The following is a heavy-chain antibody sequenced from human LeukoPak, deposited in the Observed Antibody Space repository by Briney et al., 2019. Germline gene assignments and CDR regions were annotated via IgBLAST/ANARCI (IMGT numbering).Heavy chain of an antibody. Sequence: SETLSLTCTVSGGSISSYYWSWIRQPPGKGLEWIGYIYYSGTTNYNPSLNSRVTISLDTSKDQFSLKLWSVTAADTAVYYCARGLATGYWGQGTLVTVSS. CDR2: IYYSGTT. D-gene: IGHD2-21*01. CDR1: GGSISSYY. V-gene: IGHV4-59*01. J-gene: IGHJ4*02. CDR3: ARGLATGY.